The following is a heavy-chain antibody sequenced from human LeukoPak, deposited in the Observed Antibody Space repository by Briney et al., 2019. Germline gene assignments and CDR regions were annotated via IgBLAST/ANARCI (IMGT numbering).Heavy chain of an antibody. Sequence: GGSLRLSCEVSGFIAGYNYMSWVRQAPGKGLEWVSVIYRGDTYYADSVKGRFTISRDDSKNTVFLQMNDLRVEDTAEYFCASYYCSSGSCYFDHWGQGTLVTVSS. D-gene: IGHD2-15*01. CDR3: ASYYCSSGSCYFDH. V-gene: IGHV3-53*01. CDR2: IYRGDT. CDR1: GFIAGYNY. J-gene: IGHJ4*02.